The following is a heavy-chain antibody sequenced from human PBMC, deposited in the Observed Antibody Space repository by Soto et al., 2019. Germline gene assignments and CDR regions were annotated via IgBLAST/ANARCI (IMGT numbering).Heavy chain of an antibody. Sequence: ASVKVSCKASGYTFTSYAISWVRQAPGQGLEWMGWISAYNGNTNYAQKLQGRVTMTTDTSTTTAYMELSSLTSEDTAVYYCTRAPLGIIVAPDFWGQGTLVTVSS. CDR1: GYTFTSYA. CDR3: TRAPLGIIVAPDF. D-gene: IGHD3-22*01. CDR2: ISAYNGNT. J-gene: IGHJ4*02. V-gene: IGHV1-18*01.